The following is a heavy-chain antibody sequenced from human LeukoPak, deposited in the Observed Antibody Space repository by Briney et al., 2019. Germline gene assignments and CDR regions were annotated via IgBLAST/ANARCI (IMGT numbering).Heavy chain of an antibody. D-gene: IGHD4-17*01. J-gene: IGHJ1*01. V-gene: IGHV4-38-2*02. CDR3: ARDYNRNDFYGDYRYLQH. Sequence: PSETLSLTCTVSDYSISSGYYWGWVRQSPGKGLEWIGSIYHSGSTYYNPSLKSRVTISVDTSKNQFSLKLSSVTAADAAVYYCARDYNRNDFYGDYRYLQHWGQGTLVTVSS. CDR2: IYHSGST. CDR1: DYSISSGYY.